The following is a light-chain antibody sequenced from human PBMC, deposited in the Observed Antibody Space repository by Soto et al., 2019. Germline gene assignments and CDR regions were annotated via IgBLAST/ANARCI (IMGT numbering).Light chain of an antibody. CDR2: DDD. CDR3: GSWDSSLSAYV. CDR1: SSNIGGNS. V-gene: IGLV1-51*01. J-gene: IGLJ1*01. Sequence: QSVMTQPPSVSAAPGQKVTISGSGSSSNIGGNSVSWYQQLPGTAPKLLIYDDDKRPSGIPDRFSGSKSGTSATLGITGFQTGDDADYYCGSWDSSLSAYVFATGTKLTVL.